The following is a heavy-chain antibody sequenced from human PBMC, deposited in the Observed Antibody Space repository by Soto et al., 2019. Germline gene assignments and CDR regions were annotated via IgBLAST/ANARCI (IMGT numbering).Heavy chain of an antibody. CDR3: GRDLSYDLCDY. J-gene: IGHJ4*02. Sequence: ASVKVSCKASGYTFTSYGISWVRQAPGQGLEWMGWISAYNGNTNYAQKLQGRVTMTTDTSTSTAYMELRSLRSDDTAVYYCGRDLSYDLCDYCGQRSLVIVSS. CDR1: GYTFTSYG. D-gene: IGHD5-18*01. CDR2: ISAYNGNT. V-gene: IGHV1-18*01.